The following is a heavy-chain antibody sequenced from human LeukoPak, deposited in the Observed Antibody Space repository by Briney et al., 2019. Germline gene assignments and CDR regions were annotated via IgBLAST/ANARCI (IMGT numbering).Heavy chain of an antibody. CDR2: ISSSGSTI. Sequence: GGSLRLSCAASGFTFSSYEMNWVRQAPGKGLEWVSYISSSGSTIYYADSVKGRFTISRDNSKNTLYLQMNSLRAEDTAVYYCAKDRGWGRPGYFDYWGQGTLVTVSS. CDR3: AKDRGWGRPGYFDY. J-gene: IGHJ4*02. V-gene: IGHV3-48*03. D-gene: IGHD3-16*01. CDR1: GFTFSSYE.